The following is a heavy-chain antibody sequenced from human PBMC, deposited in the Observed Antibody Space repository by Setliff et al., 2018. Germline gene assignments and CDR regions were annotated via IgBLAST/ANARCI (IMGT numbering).Heavy chain of an antibody. CDR1: GGSISSHY. J-gene: IGHJ4*02. Sequence: SETLSLTCTVSGGSISSHYWSWIRQPPGKGLEWIGSIYYSGSTNYNPSLKSRVTISVDTSKNQFSLKLSSVTAADTAVYYCARAGVYYDSSGYYYVPIFDYWGQGTLVTVSS. V-gene: IGHV4-59*08. CDR3: ARAGVYYDSSGYYYVPIFDY. CDR2: IYYSGST. D-gene: IGHD3-22*01.